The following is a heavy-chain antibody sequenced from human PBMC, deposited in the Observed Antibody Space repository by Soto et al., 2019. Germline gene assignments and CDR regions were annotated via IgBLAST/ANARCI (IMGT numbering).Heavy chain of an antibody. J-gene: IGHJ6*03. Sequence: GASVKVSCKASGYTFTSYGISWVRQAPGQGLEWMGWISAYNGNTNYAQKLQGRVTMTTDTSTSTAYTELRSLRSDDTAVYYCARDGIAARRGSNYYYMDVWGKGTTVTVSS. CDR2: ISAYNGNT. V-gene: IGHV1-18*01. CDR3: ARDGIAARRGSNYYYMDV. CDR1: GYTFTSYG. D-gene: IGHD6-6*01.